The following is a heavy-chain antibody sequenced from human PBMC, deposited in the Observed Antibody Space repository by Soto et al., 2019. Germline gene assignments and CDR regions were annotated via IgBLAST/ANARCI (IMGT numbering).Heavy chain of an antibody. CDR2: IYWDDDK. D-gene: IGHD3-16*01. V-gene: IGHV2-5*02. CDR1: GFSLTTRGVG. Sequence: QITLKESGPTLVKPTQTLTLTCTFSGFSLTTRGVGVGWIRQPPGKALECLALIYWDDDKRYSPSLQSRLSITKDTSKNQVVLTMTNVDPVDTATYYCAHIXXXYQYDWFDPWGQGTLVSVSS. CDR3: AHIXXXYQYDWFDP. J-gene: IGHJ5*02.